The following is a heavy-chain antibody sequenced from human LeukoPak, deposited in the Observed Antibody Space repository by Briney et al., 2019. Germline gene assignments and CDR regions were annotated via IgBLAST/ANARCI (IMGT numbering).Heavy chain of an antibody. CDR1: GYTFTSYA. V-gene: IGHV1-3*01. CDR3: ARDRPPRCTNGVCYEYSEREFDY. CDR2: INAGNGNT. D-gene: IGHD2-8*01. J-gene: IGHJ4*02. Sequence: ASVKVSCKASGYTFTSYAMHWVRQAPGQRLEWMGWINAGNGNTKYSQKFQGRVTITRDTSASTAYMELSSLRSEDTAVYYCARDRPPRCTNGVCYEYSEREFDYWGQGTLVTVSS.